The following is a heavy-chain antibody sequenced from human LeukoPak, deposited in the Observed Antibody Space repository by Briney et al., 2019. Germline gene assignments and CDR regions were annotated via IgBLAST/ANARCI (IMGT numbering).Heavy chain of an antibody. D-gene: IGHD2-2*01. CDR1: GYSFTSYW. Sequence: GESLKISCKGSGYSFTSYWIGWVRQMPGKGLEWRGIIYPGDSDTRYSPSFQGQVTISADKSISTAYLQWSSLKASDTAMYYCARHGGGIVVVPAAKGGMDVWGKGTTVTVSS. CDR2: IYPGDSDT. V-gene: IGHV5-51*01. J-gene: IGHJ6*04. CDR3: ARHGGGIVVVPAAKGGMDV.